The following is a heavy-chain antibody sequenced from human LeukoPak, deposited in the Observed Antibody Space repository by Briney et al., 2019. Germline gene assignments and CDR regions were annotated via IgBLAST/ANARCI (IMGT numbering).Heavy chain of an antibody. J-gene: IGHJ4*02. V-gene: IGHV3-23*01. CDR3: AKSPYQLPTGAGSDN. D-gene: IGHD2-2*01. CDR1: GFTFSSYA. Sequence: GGSLRLSCAASGFTFSSYAMSWFRQAPGKGLEWVSAVSGSGGSTYYADSVKGRFTISRDKSKSTLYLQMNSLRAEDMAVYYCAKSPYQLPTGAGSDNWGQGTLVTVSS. CDR2: VSGSGGST.